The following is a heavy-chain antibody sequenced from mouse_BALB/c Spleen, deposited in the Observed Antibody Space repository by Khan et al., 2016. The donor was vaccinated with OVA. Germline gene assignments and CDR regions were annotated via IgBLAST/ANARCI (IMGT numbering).Heavy chain of an antibody. D-gene: IGHD2-1*01. CDR3: ARTYFSYGNYGDYYTMDY. J-gene: IGHJ4*01. CDR1: GFSLTSYG. V-gene: IGHV2-2*02. CDR2: IGSGGST. Sequence: QVQLKQSGPGLVQPSQSLSITCTVSGFSLTSYGVPWVRQSPGKGLEWRGVIGSGGSTDYNSAFISRLTISKDNSKSQVFFKMNSLQANDTAIYYCARTYFSYGNYGDYYTMDYWGQGTSVTVSS.